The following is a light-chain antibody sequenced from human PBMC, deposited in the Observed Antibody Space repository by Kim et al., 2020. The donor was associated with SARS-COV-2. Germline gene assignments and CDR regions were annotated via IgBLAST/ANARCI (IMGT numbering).Light chain of an antibody. V-gene: IGLV3-1*01. CDR1: KLGHKY. CDR2: QDT. CDR3: QAWDSSTVV. J-gene: IGLJ2*01. Sequence: SYELTQPPSVSVSPGQTASIPCSGDKLGHKYACWYQQKPGQSPVLVIYQDTKRPSGIPERFSGSNSGNTATLTISGTQAMDEADYYCQAWDSSTVV.